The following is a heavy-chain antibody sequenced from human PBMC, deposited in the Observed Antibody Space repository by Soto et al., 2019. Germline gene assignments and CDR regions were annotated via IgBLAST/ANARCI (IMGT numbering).Heavy chain of an antibody. J-gene: IGHJ6*02. CDR3: ARDVGATLPEYYYYGMDV. Sequence: ASVKVSCKASGYTFTSFGISWVRQAPGQGLEWMGWISAYNGNTNYAQKLQGRVTMTTDTSTSTAYMELRSPRSDDTAVYYCARDVGATLPEYYYYGMDVWGQGTTVTVSS. CDR2: ISAYNGNT. V-gene: IGHV1-18*01. CDR1: GYTFTSFG. D-gene: IGHD1-26*01.